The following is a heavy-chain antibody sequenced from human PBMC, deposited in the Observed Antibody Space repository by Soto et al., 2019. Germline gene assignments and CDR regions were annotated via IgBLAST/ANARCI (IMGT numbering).Heavy chain of an antibody. CDR2: IWYDGSNK. D-gene: IGHD2-2*01. CDR1: GFTFSSYG. CDR3: ARGPDIVVVPAAMPDSYYYYMDV. Sequence: GGSLRLSCAASGFTFSSYGMHWVRQAPGKGLEWVAVIWYDGSNKYYADSVKGRFTISRDNSKNTLYLQMNSLRAEDTAVYYCARGPDIVVVPAAMPDSYYYYMDVWGKGTTVTVSS. J-gene: IGHJ6*03. V-gene: IGHV3-33*01.